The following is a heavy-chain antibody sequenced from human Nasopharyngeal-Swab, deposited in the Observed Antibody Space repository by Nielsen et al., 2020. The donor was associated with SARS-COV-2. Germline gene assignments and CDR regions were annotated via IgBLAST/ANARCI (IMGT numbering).Heavy chain of an antibody. V-gene: IGHV1-69*05. J-gene: IGHJ6*02. CDR3: ARGGGDAMTTKKIYYYHGMDV. D-gene: IGHD4-11*01. Sequence: AVKVSCKASAGTFISYAISWGRQAPGQGVEGRGGSIPIFGTANYAQKFQGRVTITTDVSTSTAYMELSSLRSEETAVYYCARGGGDAMTTKKIYYYHGMDVWGQGTTVTVSS. CDR2: SIPIFGTA. CDR1: AGTFISYA.